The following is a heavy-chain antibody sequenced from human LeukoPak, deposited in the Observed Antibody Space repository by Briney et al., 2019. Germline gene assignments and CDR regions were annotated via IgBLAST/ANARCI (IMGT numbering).Heavy chain of an antibody. D-gene: IGHD2-2*01. CDR3: EKEGFCSSTSCVSTSSSWYRAFDY. J-gene: IGHJ4*02. CDR2: ISGSGVST. Sequence: PGRSLRLSCAAAGFTVSRYAIGWVRQPAGKWMEWVSAISGSGVSTYCADSVKGRFPLYRHNSKNKLYLQMHSLRAEDTAVYYCEKEGFCSSTSCVSTSSSWYRAFDYWGQGTLVTVSS. CDR1: GFTVSRYA. V-gene: IGHV3-23*01.